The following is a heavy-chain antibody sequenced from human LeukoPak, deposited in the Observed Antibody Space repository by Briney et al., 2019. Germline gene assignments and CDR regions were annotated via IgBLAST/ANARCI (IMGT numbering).Heavy chain of an antibody. D-gene: IGHD3-22*01. CDR1: GGTFSSYA. CDR3: ASRDRVAYYYDSSGYYYEGYFDY. V-gene: IGHV1-69*13. Sequence: ASVKVSCKASGGTFSSYAISWVRQAPGQGLEWIGGIIPIFGTANYAQKFQGRVTITADESTSTAYMELSSLRSEDTAVYYCASRDRVAYYYDSSGYYYEGYFDYWGQGTLVTVSS. CDR2: IIPIFGTA. J-gene: IGHJ4*02.